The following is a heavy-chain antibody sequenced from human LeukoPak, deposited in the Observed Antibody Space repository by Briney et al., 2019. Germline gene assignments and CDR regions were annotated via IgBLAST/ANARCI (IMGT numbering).Heavy chain of an antibody. J-gene: IGHJ4*02. CDR3: AKDSAAPISITMVRGRWYFDY. Sequence: PGGSLRLAWAASGFTFSSYGMHWVRQAPGKGLEWVAFIRYDGSNKYHAGSGKGRFTISRDNSKNTMYLQMNSLRAEDTAVYYCAKDSAAPISITMVRGRWYFDYWGQGTLVIVSS. CDR2: IRYDGSNK. D-gene: IGHD3-10*01. CDR1: GFTFSSYG. V-gene: IGHV3-30*02.